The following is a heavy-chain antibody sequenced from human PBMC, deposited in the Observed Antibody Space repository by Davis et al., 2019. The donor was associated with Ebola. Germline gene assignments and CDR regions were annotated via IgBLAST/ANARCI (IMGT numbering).Heavy chain of an antibody. V-gene: IGHV3-23*01. CDR2: ISSGGGGT. CDR3: ATVLEQSRGGYQYYYYMDV. J-gene: IGHJ6*03. D-gene: IGHD2-15*01. Sequence: PGGSLRLSCAASGFTFSSSAMTWVRQAPGKGLEWVSTISSGGGGTYYTDSVKGRFTISRDNSKSTLYLQMNSLRAEDTAVFYCATVLEQSRGGYQYYYYMDVWGKGTTVTVSS. CDR1: GFTFSSSA.